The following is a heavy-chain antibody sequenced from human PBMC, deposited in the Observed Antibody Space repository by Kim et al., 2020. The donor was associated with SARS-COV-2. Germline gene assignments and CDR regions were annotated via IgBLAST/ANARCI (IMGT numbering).Heavy chain of an antibody. D-gene: IGHD3-3*01. CDR1: GFTFDDYA. CDR3: AKALPRSGYGNGMDV. CDR2: ISGDGGST. Sequence: GGSLRLSCAASGFTFDDYAMHWVRQAPGKGLEWVSLISGDGGSTYYADSVKGRFTISRDNSKNSLYLQMNSLRTEDTALYYCAKALPRSGYGNGMDVWGQGTTVTVSS. V-gene: IGHV3-43*02. J-gene: IGHJ6*02.